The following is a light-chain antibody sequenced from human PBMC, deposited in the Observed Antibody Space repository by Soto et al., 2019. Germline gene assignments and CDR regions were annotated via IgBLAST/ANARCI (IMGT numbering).Light chain of an antibody. V-gene: IGLV7-43*01. CDR1: TGAVTSGYY. CDR2: STT. CDR3: LLYYGGTHLV. J-gene: IGLJ2*01. Sequence: QAVVTQEPSLTVSPGGTVTLTCASSTGAVTSGYYPNWFQQKPGQAPRALIYSTTNKYSWTPARFSGSLLGGKAALTLSGVQPEDEAEYYCLLYYGGTHLVFGGGTKLTVL.